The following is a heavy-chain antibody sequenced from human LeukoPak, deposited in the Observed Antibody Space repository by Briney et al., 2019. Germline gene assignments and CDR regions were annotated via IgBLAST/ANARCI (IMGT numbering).Heavy chain of an antibody. CDR2: IRYDGSNK. CDR1: GFTFSSYG. Sequence: GGSLRLSCAASGFTFSSYGTHWVRQAPGKGLEWVAFIRYDGSNKYYADSVKGRFTISRDNSKNTLYLQMNSLRAEDTAVYYCAKVYTEYCSSTSCYLGYWGQGTLVTVSS. D-gene: IGHD2-2*01. CDR3: AKVYTEYCSSTSCYLGY. V-gene: IGHV3-30*02. J-gene: IGHJ4*02.